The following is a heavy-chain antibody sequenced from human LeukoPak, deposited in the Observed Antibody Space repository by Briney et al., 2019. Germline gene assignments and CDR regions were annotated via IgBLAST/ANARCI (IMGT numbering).Heavy chain of an antibody. J-gene: IGHJ5*02. CDR2: MYYSGST. V-gene: IGHV4-30-4*02. CDR3: ARGSGWFDP. CDR1: GGSISSGDYY. Sequence: SETLSLTCTVSGGSISSGDYYWSWIRQPPGKGLEWIAYMYYSGSTYYNPSLKSRVTMSADTSKNQFSLKLSSVTAADTAVYYCARGSGWFDPWGQGTLVTVSS.